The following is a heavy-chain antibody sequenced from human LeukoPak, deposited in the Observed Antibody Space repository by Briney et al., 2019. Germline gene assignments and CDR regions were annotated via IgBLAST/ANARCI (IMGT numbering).Heavy chain of an antibody. CDR2: IYHSGST. Sequence: PSGTLSLTCAVSGGSISSSNWWSWVRQPPGKGLEWIGEIYHSGSTNYNPSLKSRVTISVDTSKNQFSLKLSSVTAADTAVYYCARTGVFWSGYYTHRGSYYMDVWGKGTTVTVSS. D-gene: IGHD3-3*01. CDR3: ARTGVFWSGYYTHRGSYYMDV. J-gene: IGHJ6*03. V-gene: IGHV4-4*02. CDR1: GGSISSSNW.